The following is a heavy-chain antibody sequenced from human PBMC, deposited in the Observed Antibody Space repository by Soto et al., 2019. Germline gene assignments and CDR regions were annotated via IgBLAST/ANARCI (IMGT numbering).Heavy chain of an antibody. Sequence: SETLSLTCAVYGGSFSGYYWSWIRQPPGKGLEWIGEINHSGSTNYNPSLKSRVPISVDTSKNQFSLKLSSVTAADTVVYYCAREMWYNDIYGMDVWGQGTTVTVSS. V-gene: IGHV4-34*01. CDR2: INHSGST. CDR1: GGSFSGYY. D-gene: IGHD1-1*01. CDR3: AREMWYNDIYGMDV. J-gene: IGHJ6*02.